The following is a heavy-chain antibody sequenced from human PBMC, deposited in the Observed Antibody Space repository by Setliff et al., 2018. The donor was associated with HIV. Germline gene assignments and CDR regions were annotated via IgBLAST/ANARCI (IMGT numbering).Heavy chain of an antibody. CDR1: GFTFSDFY. D-gene: IGHD3-22*01. CDR2: INSSSNYT. CDR3: ARDRASSAYYSHFDY. J-gene: IGHJ4*02. Sequence: PGGSLRLSCKASGFTFSDFYMTWIRQAPGKGLEWVSDINSSSNYTTYADSVRGRFTISRDDAKSSLYLQMYSLRAEDTAIYYCARDRASSAYYSHFDYWGQGNMVTVSS. V-gene: IGHV3-11*06.